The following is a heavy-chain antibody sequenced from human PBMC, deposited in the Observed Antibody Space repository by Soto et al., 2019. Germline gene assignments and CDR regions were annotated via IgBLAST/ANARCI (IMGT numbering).Heavy chain of an antibody. V-gene: IGHV4-34*01. CDR2: MNHSGST. Sequence: QVQLQQWGAGLLKPSETLSLTCAVYGGSFSGYYWSWIRQPPGKGLEWIGEMNHSGSTNYNPSLKSRVTISVDTSKNQFSLKLSSVTAADTAVYYCARGGYSGYARWGQGTLVTVSS. CDR1: GGSFSGYY. D-gene: IGHD5-12*01. J-gene: IGHJ4*02. CDR3: ARGGYSGYAR.